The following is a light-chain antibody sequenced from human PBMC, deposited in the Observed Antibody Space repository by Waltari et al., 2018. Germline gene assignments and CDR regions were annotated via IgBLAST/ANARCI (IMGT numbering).Light chain of an antibody. J-gene: IGKJ2*01. CDR1: QGISSY. CDR2: AAS. CDR3: QQYYSFPYT. Sequence: VIWMTQSPSLRSASTGDSVTLSGRMSQGISSYLALYQQKPGKAPELLIYAASTLQSGVPSRFSGSGSGTDFTLTISCLQSEDFATYYCQQYYSFPYTFGQGTKLEIK. V-gene: IGKV1D-8*01.